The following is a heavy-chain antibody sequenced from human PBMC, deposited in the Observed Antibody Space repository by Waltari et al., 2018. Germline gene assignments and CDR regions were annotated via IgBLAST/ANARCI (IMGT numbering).Heavy chain of an antibody. D-gene: IGHD4-17*01. CDR3: ARHQDYRGPVYFDY. Sequence: QLQLQESGPGLVKPSETLSLTCTVSGGSISSSNYDWGWIRQSPGKGLEWIGSIYYSGTTYYNPSLKSRVTIAVDTSKNQFSLKLNSVTAADTAVYYCARHQDYRGPVYFDYWGQGTLVTVSS. V-gene: IGHV4-39*07. J-gene: IGHJ4*02. CDR1: GGSISSSNYD. CDR2: IYYSGTT.